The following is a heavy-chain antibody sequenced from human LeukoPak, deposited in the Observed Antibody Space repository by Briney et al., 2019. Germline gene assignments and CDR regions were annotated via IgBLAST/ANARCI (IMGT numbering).Heavy chain of an antibody. J-gene: IGHJ5*02. CDR2: ISSSSNNI. CDR1: GFTFSDYY. Sequence: GGSLRLSCAASGFTFSDYYMTWIRQAPGKGLEWISYISSSSNNIHYTNSVRGRFTISRDNAKNSVYLQMNSLRAEDTAIYYCARAAGWFDPWGQGTLVTVSS. V-gene: IGHV3-11*01. CDR3: ARAAGWFDP.